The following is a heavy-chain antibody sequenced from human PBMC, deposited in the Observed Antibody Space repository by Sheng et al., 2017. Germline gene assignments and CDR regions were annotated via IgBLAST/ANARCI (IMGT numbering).Heavy chain of an antibody. CDR2: IFYTGST. Sequence: QLQLQESGPGPVKPSETLSLTCTVSGGSISTSSYYWGWIRQPPGKGLEWFGSIFYTGSTYYNPSLKSRVTISVDTSKNQFSLKLNSVTAADTAVYYCARQPYYGLAPSWFDPWGQGTLVTVSS. CDR3: ARQPYYGLAPSWFDP. CDR1: GGSISTSSYY. V-gene: IGHV4-39*07. J-gene: IGHJ5*02. D-gene: IGHD3-10*01.